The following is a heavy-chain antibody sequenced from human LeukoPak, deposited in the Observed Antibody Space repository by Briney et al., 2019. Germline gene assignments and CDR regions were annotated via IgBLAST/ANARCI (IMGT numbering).Heavy chain of an antibody. D-gene: IGHD5-18*01. Sequence: SETLSLTCTVSGGSISSYYWSWIRQPPGKGLEWIGYIYYSGSTNYNPSLKSRVTISVDTSKNQFSLKLSSVTAADTAVYYCARAASGYSYGYPLHFDYWGQGTLVTVSS. CDR3: ARAASGYSYGYPLHFDY. V-gene: IGHV4-59*01. J-gene: IGHJ4*02. CDR2: IYYSGST. CDR1: GGSISSYY.